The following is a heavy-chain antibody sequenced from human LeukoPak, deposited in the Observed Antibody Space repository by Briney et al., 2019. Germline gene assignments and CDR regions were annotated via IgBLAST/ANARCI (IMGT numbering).Heavy chain of an antibody. Sequence: GGSLRLSCAASGFTFRSYSMNWVRQAPGKGLEWVSVIYSGGSTYYADSVKGRFTITRDNSKNTLYLQMNSLRAEDTAVYYCARATLWFGELSQYYYYGMDVWGQGTTVTVSS. CDR1: GFTFRSYS. J-gene: IGHJ6*02. D-gene: IGHD3-10*01. CDR2: IYSGGST. CDR3: ARATLWFGELSQYYYYGMDV. V-gene: IGHV3-66*01.